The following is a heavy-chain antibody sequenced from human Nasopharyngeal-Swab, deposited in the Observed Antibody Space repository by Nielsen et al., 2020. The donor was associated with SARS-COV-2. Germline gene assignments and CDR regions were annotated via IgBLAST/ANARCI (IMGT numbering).Heavy chain of an antibody. J-gene: IGHJ4*02. V-gene: IGHV3-15*01. CDR2: IKTNREGAET. Sequence: GEFLKISCAASGFTFSNAWMNWVRQAPGKGLEWLGRIKTNREGAETESAAPVKGRFTISRDDSKNMLYLQMNSLKTEDTAVYYCTTRVVTTNDNWGQGILVTVSS. CDR1: GFTFSNAW. D-gene: IGHD2-21*02. CDR3: TTRVVTTNDN.